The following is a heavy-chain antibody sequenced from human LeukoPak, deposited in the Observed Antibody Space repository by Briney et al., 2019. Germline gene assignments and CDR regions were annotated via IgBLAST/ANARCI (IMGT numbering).Heavy chain of an antibody. Sequence: ASVKVSCKASGYTFTSYGIIWVRQAPGQGLEWMGWISAYNGNTNYAQKLQGRVTMTTDTSTSTVYMELSSLRSEDTAVYYCARDGSDYYYDSSGYYQPDYWGQGTLVTVSS. CDR3: ARDGSDYYYDSSGYYQPDY. CDR2: ISAYNGNT. V-gene: IGHV1-18*01. D-gene: IGHD3-22*01. CDR1: GYTFTSYG. J-gene: IGHJ4*02.